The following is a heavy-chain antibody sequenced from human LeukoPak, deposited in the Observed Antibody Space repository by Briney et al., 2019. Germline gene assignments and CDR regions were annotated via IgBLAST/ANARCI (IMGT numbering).Heavy chain of an antibody. CDR1: GFTFSTFA. V-gene: IGHV3-23*01. D-gene: IGHD3-10*01. J-gene: IGHJ4*02. Sequence: GGSLRLSCAASGFTFSTFAMIWVRQPPGKGLEWVSSIFPSGGSTYYADSVKGRFTISRDNSKNMLYLQMNSLRAEDTAVYYCAKDNYGSSVYWGQGTLVTVSS. CDR3: AKDNYGSSVY. CDR2: IFPSGGST.